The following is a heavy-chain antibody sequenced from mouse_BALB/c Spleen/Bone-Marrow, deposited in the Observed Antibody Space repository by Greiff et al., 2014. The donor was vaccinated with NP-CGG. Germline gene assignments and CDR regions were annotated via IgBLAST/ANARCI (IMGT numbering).Heavy chain of an antibody. Sequence: EVQGVESGGGLVQPGGSLRLSCTTSGFTFTDYFMTWVRQPPGKALEWLGFIRNKPNGYTTEYNPSVKGRFTISRDNSQGILYLQMNTLRAEDSGIYYCARDYSGYFDFWGQGTTLTVSS. J-gene: IGHJ2*01. V-gene: IGHV7-3*02. CDR3: ARDYSGYFDF. CDR2: IRNKPNGYTT. CDR1: GFTFTDYF. D-gene: IGHD5-1*01.